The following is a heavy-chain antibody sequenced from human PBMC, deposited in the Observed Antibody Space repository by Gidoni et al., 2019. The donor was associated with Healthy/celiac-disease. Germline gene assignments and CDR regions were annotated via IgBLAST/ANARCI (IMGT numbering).Heavy chain of an antibody. D-gene: IGHD5-18*01. Sequence: QVQLQESGSGLVKPSQTLSLTCTVSGGSISSCGYYWSWIRQHPGKGLEWIGYIYYSGSTYYNPSLKSRVTISVYTSKNQFSLKLSSVTAADTAVYYCARGYSYGPPYFDYWGQGTLVTVSS. CDR2: IYYSGST. J-gene: IGHJ4*02. CDR1: GGSISSCGYY. CDR3: ARGYSYGPPYFDY. V-gene: IGHV4-31*03.